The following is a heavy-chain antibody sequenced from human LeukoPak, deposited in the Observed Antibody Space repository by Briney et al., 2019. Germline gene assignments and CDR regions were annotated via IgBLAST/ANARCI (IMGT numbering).Heavy chain of an antibody. J-gene: IGHJ6*02. V-gene: IGHV2-70*11. D-gene: IGHD2-15*01. CDR1: GGSISSHYW. Sequence: TLSLTCTVSGGSISSHYWSWIRQPPGKALEWLARIDWDDDKYYSTSLKTRLTISKDTSKNQVVLIMTNMDPVDTATYYCARTLRISDYGMDVWGQGTTVTVSS. CDR3: ARTLRISDYGMDV. CDR2: IDWDDDK.